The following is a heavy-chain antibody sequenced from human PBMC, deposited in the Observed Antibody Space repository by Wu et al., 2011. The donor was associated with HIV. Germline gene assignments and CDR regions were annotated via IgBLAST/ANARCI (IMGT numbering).Heavy chain of an antibody. CDR2: ISAYNGNT. D-gene: IGHD2-2*01. J-gene: IGHJ6*02. Sequence: KVSVYKASGLHLYQLWYQLVRRPLDKGLMDGWISAYNGNTNYAQKLQGRVTMTTDTSTSTAYMELRSLRSDDTAVYYCARGIVVVPAAITRYYYYGMDVWGQGTTVTVSS. V-gene: IGHV1-18*01. CDR1: GLHLYQLW. CDR3: ARGIVVVPAAITRYYYYGMDV.